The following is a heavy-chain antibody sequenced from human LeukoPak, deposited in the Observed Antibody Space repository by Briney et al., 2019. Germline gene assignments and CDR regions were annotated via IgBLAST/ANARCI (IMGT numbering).Heavy chain of an antibody. D-gene: IGHD3-10*01. J-gene: IGHJ4*02. V-gene: IGHV4-30-2*01. CDR1: GGSISSGGYS. Sequence: PSETLSLTCAVSGGSISSGGYSWSWIRQPPGKGLEWIGYIYHSGSTYYNPSLKSRVTISVDRSKNQFSLKLSSVTAADTAVYYCAGSVVPAVEWFGEFPFDYWGQGTLVTVSS. CDR2: IYHSGST. CDR3: AGSVVPAVEWFGEFPFDY.